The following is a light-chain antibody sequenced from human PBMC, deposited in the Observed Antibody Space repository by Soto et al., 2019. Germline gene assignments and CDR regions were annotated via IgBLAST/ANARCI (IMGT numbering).Light chain of an antibody. CDR1: QNINRW. J-gene: IGKJ3*01. Sequence: DIQMTQSPSTLAASVGDRVTITCRASQNINRWLAWYQQKPGKAPKVLIYDASSLESGFPSRFSGSVSGTEFTLTITSLQPDDFATYYCQQYDGYFVPGTKVDFK. CDR2: DAS. V-gene: IGKV1-5*01. CDR3: QQYDGY.